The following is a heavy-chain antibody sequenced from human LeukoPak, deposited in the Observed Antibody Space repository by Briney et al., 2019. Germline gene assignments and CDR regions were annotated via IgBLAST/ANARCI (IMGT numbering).Heavy chain of an antibody. CDR3: ARGVQLDYYYYYMDV. Sequence: ASVKVSCXASGGTFSSYAISWVRQAPGQGLEWMGRIIPIFGTANYAQKFQGRVTITTDESTSTAYMELSSLRSEDTAVYYCARGVQLDYYYYYMDVWGKGTTVTVSS. D-gene: IGHD5-18*01. CDR1: GGTFSSYA. J-gene: IGHJ6*03. CDR2: IIPIFGTA. V-gene: IGHV1-69*05.